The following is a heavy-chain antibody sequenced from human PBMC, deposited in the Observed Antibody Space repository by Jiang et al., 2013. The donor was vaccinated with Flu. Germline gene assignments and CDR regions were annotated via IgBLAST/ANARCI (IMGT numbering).Heavy chain of an antibody. V-gene: IGHV1-2*04. D-gene: IGHD2-21*02. CDR3: ARVTEGNALDI. CDR2: INPNSGGT. Sequence: VQLLESGAEVKKPGASVKVSCKTSGYTFTDYYIHWVRQAPGQGLEWMGWINPNSGGTNYAQKFQGWVTMTRDTSISTAYMELSRLRSDDTAVYYCARVTEGNALDIWGQGTMVSVSS. J-gene: IGHJ3*02. CDR1: GYTFTDYY.